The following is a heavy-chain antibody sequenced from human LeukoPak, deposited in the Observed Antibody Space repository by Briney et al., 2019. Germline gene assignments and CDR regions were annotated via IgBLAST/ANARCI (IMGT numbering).Heavy chain of an antibody. CDR3: ARDNDRYYDFWSGYYTAPPQRFDP. Sequence: ASVKVSRKDSRYTLTSYGISWVRQAPGQGREWMGWISYYNGNTNYAQKRESRVTMTTDTSTSTAYMELRSLRSDDTAVYYCARDNDRYYDFWSGYYTAPPQRFDPWGQGTLVTVSS. J-gene: IGHJ5*02. CDR2: ISYYNGNT. V-gene: IGHV1-18*01. CDR1: RYTLTSYG. D-gene: IGHD3-3*01.